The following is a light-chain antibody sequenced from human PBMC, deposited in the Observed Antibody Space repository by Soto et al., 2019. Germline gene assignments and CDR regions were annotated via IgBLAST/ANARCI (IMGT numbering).Light chain of an antibody. V-gene: IGLV3-21*02. J-gene: IGLJ1*01. CDR3: QVWDSTSDHYV. Sequence: SYELTQPPSVSVAPGPTASITCGGNNIGVKSVHRNQQRPGQAPVLVVYDDSQRPSGIPERFSGSNAENTATPTISRVEAGDEAYFYCQVWDSTSDHYVFGGGTKVTVL. CDR1: NIGVKS. CDR2: DDS.